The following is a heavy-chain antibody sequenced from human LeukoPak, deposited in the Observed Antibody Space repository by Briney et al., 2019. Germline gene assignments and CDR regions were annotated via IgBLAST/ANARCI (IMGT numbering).Heavy chain of an antibody. CDR3: AGGLGDDY. CDR1: GVSISSHY. CDR2: IYYSGST. D-gene: IGHD3-16*01. J-gene: IGHJ4*02. Sequence: SETLSLTCTVSGVSISSHYWSWIRQPPGKGLEWIGYIYYSGSTNYNPSLKSRVTMSVDTSKDQFSPKLSSVTAADPAVYYCAGGLGDDYWGQGTLVTVSS. V-gene: IGHV4-59*11.